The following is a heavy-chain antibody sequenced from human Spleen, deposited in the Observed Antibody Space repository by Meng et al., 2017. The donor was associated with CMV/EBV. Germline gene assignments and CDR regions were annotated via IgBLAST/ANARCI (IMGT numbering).Heavy chain of an antibody. V-gene: IGHV3-11*01. CDR1: GFTFSDYY. D-gene: IGHD3-10*01. Sequence: GESLKISCAASGFTFSDYYMIWIRQAPGEGLEWVSYIGPSGSSMNYADSVKGRFTISRDNAKNSLYLQMNSLRADDTAMYYCAREHFTGSGCALNIWGQGTTVTVSS. J-gene: IGHJ6*02. CDR2: IGPSGSSM. CDR3: AREHFTGSGCALNI.